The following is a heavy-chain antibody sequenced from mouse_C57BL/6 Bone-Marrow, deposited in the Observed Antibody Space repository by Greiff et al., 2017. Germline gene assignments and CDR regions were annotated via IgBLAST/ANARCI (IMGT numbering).Heavy chain of an antibody. D-gene: IGHD2-2*01. Sequence: EVNVVESGGGLVKPGGSLKLSCAASGFTFSSYAMSWVRQTPEKRLEWVATISDGGSYTYYPDNVKGRFTISRDNAKNNLYLQMSHLKSEDTAMYYCARVRDLLWLRRGFAYWGQGTLVTVSA. CDR2: ISDGGSYT. J-gene: IGHJ3*01. CDR3: ARVRDLLWLRRGFAY. V-gene: IGHV5-4*03. CDR1: GFTFSSYA.